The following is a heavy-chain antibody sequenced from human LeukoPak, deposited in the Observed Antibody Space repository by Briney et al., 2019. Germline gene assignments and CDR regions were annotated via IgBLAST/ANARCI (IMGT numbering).Heavy chain of an antibody. CDR3: ARSTADQAYNWFDP. CDR1: GYRFTNYW. CDR2: IYPGDYST. Sequence: GESLKISCKGSGYRFTNYWIGWGRQMPGKALEGMGFIYPGDYSTRYSPYFKGQVTISADKSISPAYLQWSSLKASDSAMYYCARSTADQAYNWFDPWGQGTLVTVSS. J-gene: IGHJ5*02. V-gene: IGHV5-51*01.